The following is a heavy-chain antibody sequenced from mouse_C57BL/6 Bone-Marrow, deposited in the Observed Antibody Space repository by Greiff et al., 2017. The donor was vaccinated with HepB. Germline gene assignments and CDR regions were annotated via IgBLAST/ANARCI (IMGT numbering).Heavy chain of an antibody. CDR1: GFNIKDDY. Sequence: VQLQQSGAELVRPGASVKLSCTASGFNIKDDYMHWVKQRPEQGLEWIGWIDPENGDTEYASKLQGKATITADTSSNTAYLQLSSLTSEDTAVYYCTTPNWAWFAYWGQGTLVTVSA. V-gene: IGHV14-4*01. J-gene: IGHJ3*01. D-gene: IGHD4-1*01. CDR3: TTPNWAWFAY. CDR2: IDPENGDT.